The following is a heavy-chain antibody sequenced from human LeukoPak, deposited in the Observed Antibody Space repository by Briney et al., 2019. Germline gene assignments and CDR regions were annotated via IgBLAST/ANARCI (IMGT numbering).Heavy chain of an antibody. CDR2: INKDGGEK. Sequence: GGSLRLSCAASGFTFSSYWMSWVRQAPGKGLEWVANINKDGGEKYYVDSVKGRFTISRDNAKNSLYLQMNSLRADDTAVYYCARGGGWSPFDYWGQGTLVTVSS. V-gene: IGHV3-7*03. J-gene: IGHJ4*02. D-gene: IGHD6-19*01. CDR3: ARGGGWSPFDY. CDR1: GFTFSSYW.